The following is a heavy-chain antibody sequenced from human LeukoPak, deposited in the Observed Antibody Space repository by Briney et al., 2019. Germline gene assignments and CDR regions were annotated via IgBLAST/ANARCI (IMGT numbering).Heavy chain of an antibody. J-gene: IGHJ4*02. Sequence: PGGSLRLSCAASGFTLRSSGMHWVRQLPGQALEWVATLSFDGSSTFYADSVKDRFTISRDTTNNTLWLEMNSLRPEDTARYHCSRSPEWHWLSHFDFWGLGTLVSVSS. CDR1: GFTLRSSG. CDR2: LSFDGSST. CDR3: SRSPEWHWLSHFDF. D-gene: IGHD6-19*01. V-gene: IGHV3-30*03.